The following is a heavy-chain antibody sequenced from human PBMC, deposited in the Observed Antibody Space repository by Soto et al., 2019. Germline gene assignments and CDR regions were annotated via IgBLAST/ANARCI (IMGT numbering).Heavy chain of an antibody. J-gene: IGHJ4*02. CDR3: AKELVDSSGYYFDY. D-gene: IGHD3-22*01. Sequence: PGGSLRLSCAASGFTFSDFYMSWIRQAPGKGLEWVAVISYDGSNKYYADSVKGRFTISRDNSKNTLYLQMNSLRAEDTAVYYCAKELVDSSGYYFDYWGQGTLVTVSS. CDR2: ISYDGSNK. CDR1: GFTFSDFY. V-gene: IGHV3-30*18.